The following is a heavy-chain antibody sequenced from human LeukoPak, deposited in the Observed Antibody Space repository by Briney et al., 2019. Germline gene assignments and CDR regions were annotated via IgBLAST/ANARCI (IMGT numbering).Heavy chain of an antibody. CDR2: IIPIFGTA. D-gene: IGHD5-24*01. CDR3: AGAGVEMATIHYMDV. J-gene: IGHJ6*03. Sequence: SVKVSCKASGGTFSNYAISWVRQAPGQGLEWMGGIIPIFGTANYAQKFEGRVTITTDESTSTAYMELSSLRFEDTAVYHCAGAGVEMATIHYMDVWGKGTTVSVSS. V-gene: IGHV1-69*05. CDR1: GGTFSNYA.